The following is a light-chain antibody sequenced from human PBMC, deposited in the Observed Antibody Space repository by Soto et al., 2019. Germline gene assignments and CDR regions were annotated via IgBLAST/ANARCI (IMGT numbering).Light chain of an antibody. Sequence: DIQMTQSPSTLSASVGDRVTITCRASQSISSWLAWYQQKPGKAPKLLIYAASTLQSGVPSRFSGSGSGTDFTLTIVSLQTEDFATYYCQQSYINPITFGQGTRLEI. CDR1: QSISSW. CDR2: AAS. J-gene: IGKJ5*01. CDR3: QQSYINPIT. V-gene: IGKV1-39*01.